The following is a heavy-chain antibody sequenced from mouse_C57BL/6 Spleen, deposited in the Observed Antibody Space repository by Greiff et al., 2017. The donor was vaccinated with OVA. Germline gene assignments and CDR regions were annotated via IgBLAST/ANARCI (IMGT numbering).Heavy chain of an antibody. CDR2: IDPSDSYT. CDR3: ARAVTGYYFDY. CDR1: GYTFTSYW. J-gene: IGHJ2*01. V-gene: IGHV1-69*01. D-gene: IGHD4-1*01. Sequence: QVQLQQPGAELVMPGASVKLSCKASGYTFTSYWMHWVKQRPGQGLEWIGEIDPSDSYTNYNQKFKGKSTLTVDKSSSTAYMQLSSLTSEDSAVYYCARAVTGYYFDYWGKGTTLTVS.